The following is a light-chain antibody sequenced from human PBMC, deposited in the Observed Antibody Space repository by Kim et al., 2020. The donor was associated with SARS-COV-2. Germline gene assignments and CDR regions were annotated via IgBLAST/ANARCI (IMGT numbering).Light chain of an antibody. J-gene: IGLJ1*01. Sequence: APEKTAKIPCGGDNLGSKSVKWYQQKPGRAPVLVIYYDSDGPSGIPERFSGSNSGNTATLTISRVEAGDEADYYCQVWDGSSDHYVFGSGTKVTVL. CDR2: YDS. V-gene: IGLV3-21*04. CDR1: NLGSKS. CDR3: QVWDGSSDHYV.